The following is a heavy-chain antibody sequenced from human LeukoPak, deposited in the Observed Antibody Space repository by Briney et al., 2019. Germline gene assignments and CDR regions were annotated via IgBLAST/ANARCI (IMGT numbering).Heavy chain of an antibody. CDR3: ARGPRFGELLWHWFDP. CDR2: MYHSGGT. V-gene: IGHV4-38-2*02. Sequence: TSSETLSLTCTVSGYSISSGHYWGWIRQPPGKGLEWIGSMYHSGGTYYNPPLKSRVTISEDTSKNQFSLKLRSVTAADTAVYYCARGPRFGELLWHWFDPWGQGTLVTVSS. J-gene: IGHJ5*02. CDR1: GYSISSGHY. D-gene: IGHD3-10*01.